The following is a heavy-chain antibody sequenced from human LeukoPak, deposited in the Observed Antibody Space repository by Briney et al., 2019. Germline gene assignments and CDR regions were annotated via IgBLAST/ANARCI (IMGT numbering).Heavy chain of an antibody. CDR3: ARDSGGEYFQH. D-gene: IGHD2-15*01. CDR2: IYTSGST. CDR1: GGSISSGIYY. V-gene: IGHV4-61*02. J-gene: IGHJ1*01. Sequence: SETLSLTCTVSGGSISSGIYYWSWIRQPAGKELEWIGRIYTSGSTNYNPSLKSRVTISVDTSKNQFSLKLSSVTAADTAVYYCARDSGGEYFQHWGQGTLVTVSS.